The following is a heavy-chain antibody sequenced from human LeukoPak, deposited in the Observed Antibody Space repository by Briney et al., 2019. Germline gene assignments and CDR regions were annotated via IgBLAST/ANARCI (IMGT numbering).Heavy chain of an antibody. J-gene: IGHJ4*02. CDR3: ARDARSYYYDSSGYFFY. CDR1: GYTFTDYY. D-gene: IGHD3-22*01. CDR2: INPSGGST. V-gene: IGHV1-46*01. Sequence: ASVKVSCKASGYTFTDYYMHWVRQAPGQGLEWMGIINPSGGSTSYAQKFQGRVTMTRDTSTSTVYMELSSLRSEDTAVYYCARDARSYYYDSSGYFFYWGQGTLVTVSS.